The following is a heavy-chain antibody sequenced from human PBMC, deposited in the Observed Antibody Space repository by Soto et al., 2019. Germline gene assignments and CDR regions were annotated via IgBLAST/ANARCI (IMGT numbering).Heavy chain of an antibody. J-gene: IGHJ5*02. D-gene: IGHD1-1*01. Sequence: GGSLRLSCAASGFTFSSYAMSWVRQAPGKGLEWVSAISGSGGSTYYADSVKGRFTISRDNSKNTLYLQMNSLRAEDTAVYYCPTDIIYKIPEGKNWFDTWGQGTLVTVSS. CDR1: GFTFSSYA. CDR3: PTDIIYKIPEGKNWFDT. V-gene: IGHV3-23*01. CDR2: ISGSGGST.